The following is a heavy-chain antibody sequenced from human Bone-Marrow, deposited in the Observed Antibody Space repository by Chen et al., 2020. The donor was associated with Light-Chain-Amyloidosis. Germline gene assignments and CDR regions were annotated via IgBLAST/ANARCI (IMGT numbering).Heavy chain of an antibody. CDR3: ARRRDGYNFDY. D-gene: IGHD5-12*01. J-gene: IGHJ4*02. V-gene: IGHV5-51*01. CDR1: GYTFPNYW. CDR2: IYPDDSDA. Sequence: EVQLEQSGPEVKKPGESLKISSKGSGYTFPNYWIGLVRQMPGKGLEWMGVIYPDDSDARYSPSFEGQVTISADKSITTAYLQWRSLKASDTAMYYCARRRDGYNFDYWGQGTLVTVSS.